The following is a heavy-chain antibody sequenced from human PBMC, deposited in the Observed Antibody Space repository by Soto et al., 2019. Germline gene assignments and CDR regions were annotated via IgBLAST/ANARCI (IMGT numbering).Heavy chain of an antibody. V-gene: IGHV3-23*01. CDR2: ISGSGGST. Sequence: GGSLRLSCAASGFTFSSYAMSWARQAPGKGLEWVSAISGSGGSTYYADSVKGWFTISRDNSKNTLYLQMNSLRAEDTAVYYCAKAPPDYYDSSGYSALDYWGQGTLVTVSS. CDR1: GFTFSSYA. D-gene: IGHD3-22*01. J-gene: IGHJ4*02. CDR3: AKAPPDYYDSSGYSALDY.